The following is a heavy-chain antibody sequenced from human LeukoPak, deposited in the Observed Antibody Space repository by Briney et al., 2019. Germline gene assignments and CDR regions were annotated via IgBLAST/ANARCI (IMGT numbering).Heavy chain of an antibody. CDR2: ISWNSGSI. CDR3: ARVDPWSSGWYDY. J-gene: IGHJ4*02. Sequence: GRSLRLSCAASGFTFDDYAMHWVRQAPGKGREWVSGISWNSGSIGYADSVKGRFTISRDNAKNSVYLQMDSLRAEDTAVYYCARVDPWSSGWYDYWGQGTLVTVSS. CDR1: GFTFDDYA. D-gene: IGHD6-19*01. V-gene: IGHV3-9*01.